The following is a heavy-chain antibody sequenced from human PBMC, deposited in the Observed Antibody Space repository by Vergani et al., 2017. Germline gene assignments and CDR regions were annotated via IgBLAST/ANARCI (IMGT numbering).Heavy chain of an antibody. Sequence: EVQLVESGGGVVRPGGSLRLSCAASGFTFDDYGMSWVRQAPGKGLDWVSGINLNGGGTGYADSVKGRFTISRDNAKNSLYLQMNSLRAEDTALYYCGMYCSSPTCVTHPRVQNYGMDVWGQGTTVTVS. CDR2: INLNGGGT. CDR1: GFTFDDYG. V-gene: IGHV3-20*04. D-gene: IGHD2-2*01. CDR3: GMYCSSPTCVTHPRVQNYGMDV. J-gene: IGHJ6*02.